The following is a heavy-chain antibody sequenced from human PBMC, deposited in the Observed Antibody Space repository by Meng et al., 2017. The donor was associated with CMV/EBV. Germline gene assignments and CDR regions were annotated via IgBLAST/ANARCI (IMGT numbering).Heavy chain of an antibody. Sequence: ASVKVSCKASGYTFNSYDITWVRQAPGQGLEWMGWLSPYSGYTNYAQRVQGRVTMTTDTSASTAYMELRSLRSDDTAVYYCARGEVGATVNFDYWGQGTLVTVSS. CDR3: ARGEVGATVNFDY. CDR2: LSPYSGYT. D-gene: IGHD1-26*01. V-gene: IGHV1-18*01. J-gene: IGHJ4*02. CDR1: GYTFNSYD.